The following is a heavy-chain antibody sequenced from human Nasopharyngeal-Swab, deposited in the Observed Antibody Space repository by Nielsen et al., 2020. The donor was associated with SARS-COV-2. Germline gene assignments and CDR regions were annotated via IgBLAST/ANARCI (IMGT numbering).Heavy chain of an antibody. CDR3: ARGYSFITIYGVLITSSWFDP. Sequence: SQTLSLTCAVSGGSFSGYYWSWIRQSPGKGLEWIGGVNHSGHTHYNPSLQSRVTISMDTSKSQFSLKLTSVTAADTAVYYCARGYSFITIYGVLITSSWFDPWGKGTTVTVSS. D-gene: IGHD3-3*01. J-gene: IGHJ6*04. CDR2: VNHSGHT. CDR1: GGSFSGYY. V-gene: IGHV4-34*01.